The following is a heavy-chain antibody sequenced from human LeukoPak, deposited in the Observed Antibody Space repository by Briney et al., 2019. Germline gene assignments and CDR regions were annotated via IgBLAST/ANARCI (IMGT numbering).Heavy chain of an antibody. V-gene: IGHV3-15*01. CDR3: TTEAYGDYVPDF. D-gene: IGHD4-17*01. Sequence: GGSLRLSCAASGFTFSNAWMSWVRQAPGKGLKWVGQIRSKTDGGTTDYAAPVKGRFTISRDDSKNTLYLQMNSLKTEDTAVYYCTTEAYGDYVPDFWGQGTLVTVSS. CDR2: IRSKTDGGTT. J-gene: IGHJ4*02. CDR1: GFTFSNAW.